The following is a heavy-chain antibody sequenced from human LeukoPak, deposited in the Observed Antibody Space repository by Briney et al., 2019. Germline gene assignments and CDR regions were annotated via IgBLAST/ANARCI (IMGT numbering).Heavy chain of an antibody. Sequence: ASVKVSCKASGYTFTAHYIFWVRQAPGQGLEWMGWINPNTGGTNHAQKFQGRVTMTRDTSTSTVYMELSSLRSEDTAVYYCARVPGSIAFDIWGQGTMVTVSS. V-gene: IGHV1-2*02. J-gene: IGHJ3*02. D-gene: IGHD6-6*01. CDR1: GYTFTAHY. CDR2: INPNTGGT. CDR3: ARVPGSIAFDI.